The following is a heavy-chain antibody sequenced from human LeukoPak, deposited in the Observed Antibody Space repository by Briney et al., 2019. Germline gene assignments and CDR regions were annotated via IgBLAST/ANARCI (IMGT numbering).Heavy chain of an antibody. CDR3: ARESRYDSSFDY. CDR2: IKQDGSEK. J-gene: IGHJ4*02. D-gene: IGHD3-22*01. Sequence: GRSLRLSCAASGFTFDDYAMHWVRQAPGKGLEWVANIKQDGSEKYYVDSVKGRFTISRDNAKNSLYLQMNSLRAEDTAVYYCARESRYDSSFDYWGQGTLVTVSS. CDR1: GFTFDDYA. V-gene: IGHV3-7*01.